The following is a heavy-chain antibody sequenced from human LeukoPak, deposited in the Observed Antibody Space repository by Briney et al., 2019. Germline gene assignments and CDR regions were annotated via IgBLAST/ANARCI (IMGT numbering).Heavy chain of an antibody. J-gene: IGHJ4*02. Sequence: GGSLRLSCAASGFTFTIYGMNWVRQAPGKGLEWVSFISPNGGTTYYADPVKGRFTISRDNSKNTLYLQMNSLRAEDTAVYYCAKDHHGLGYWGQGTLVTVSS. CDR1: GFTFTIYG. V-gene: IGHV3-23*01. CDR3: AKDHHGLGY. CDR2: ISPNGGTT.